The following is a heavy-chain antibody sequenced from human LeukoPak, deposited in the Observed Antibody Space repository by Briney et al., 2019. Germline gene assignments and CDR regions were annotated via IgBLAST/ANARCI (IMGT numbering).Heavy chain of an antibody. CDR3: ARDLSTYDILTGYSAATIFDY. CDR1: GGSISSSNW. J-gene: IGHJ4*02. CDR2: IYHSGST. D-gene: IGHD3-9*01. V-gene: IGHV4-4*02. Sequence: PSETLSLTCAVSGGSISSSNWWSWVRQPPGKGLEWIGEIYHSGSTNYNPSLKSRVTISVDTSKNQFSLKLSSVTAADTAVYYCARDLSTYDILTGYSAATIFDYWGQGTLVTVSS.